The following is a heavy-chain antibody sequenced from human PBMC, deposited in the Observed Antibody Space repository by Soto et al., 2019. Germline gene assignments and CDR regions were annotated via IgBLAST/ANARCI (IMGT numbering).Heavy chain of an antibody. CDR2: IWYDGSNK. V-gene: IGHV3-33*01. CDR3: ARARAMVRGHNNWFDP. Sequence: GESLKISCAASGFTFSSYGMHWVRQAPGKGLEWVAVIWYDGSNKYYADSVKGRFTMSRDNSKNTLYLQMNSLRAEDTAVYYCARARAMVRGHNNWFDPWGQGTLVTVSS. J-gene: IGHJ5*02. CDR1: GFTFSSYG. D-gene: IGHD3-10*01.